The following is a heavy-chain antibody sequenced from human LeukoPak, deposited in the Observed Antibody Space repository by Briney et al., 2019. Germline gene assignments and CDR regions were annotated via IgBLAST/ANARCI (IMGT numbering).Heavy chain of an antibody. V-gene: IGHV3-53*01. J-gene: IGHJ4*02. CDR2: IYTAGTT. CDR1: GFTFSNNY. D-gene: IGHD6-19*01. Sequence: GGSLRLSCVVSGFTFSNNYMSWVRQAPGKGPEWVSIIYTAGTTYYADSVKGRFTISRDNSKNMLYLQMNSLRAEDTAVYYCARVDAHSSGWKPFDYWGQGTLVTVSS. CDR3: ARVDAHSSGWKPFDY.